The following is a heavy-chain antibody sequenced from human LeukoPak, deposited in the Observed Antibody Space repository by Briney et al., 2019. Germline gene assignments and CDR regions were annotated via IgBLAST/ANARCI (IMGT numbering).Heavy chain of an antibody. D-gene: IGHD2-15*01. J-gene: IGHJ6*02. Sequence: GEPVKISYKGSGYSFTSYWIGWVRQMPGKGLEWMGIIYPGDSDTRYSPSFQGQVTISADKSISTAYLQWSSLKASDTAMYYCAMLGYCSGGTCYSKSYYYYGMDVWGQGTTVTVSS. CDR2: IYPGDSDT. CDR3: AMLGYCSGGTCYSKSYYYYGMDV. CDR1: GYSFTSYW. V-gene: IGHV5-51*01.